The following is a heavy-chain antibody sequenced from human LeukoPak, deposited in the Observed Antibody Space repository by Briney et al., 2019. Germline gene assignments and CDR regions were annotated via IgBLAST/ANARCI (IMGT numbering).Heavy chain of an antibody. V-gene: IGHV3-21*01. Sequence: RGSLRLSCAASGFTFSSYSMNWVRQAPGKGLEWVSSISSSSSYIYYADSVKGRFTISRDNAKNSPYLQMNSLRAEDTAVYYCARERAVTTGIRSYYYYYMDVWGKGTTVTVSS. J-gene: IGHJ6*03. D-gene: IGHD4-11*01. CDR2: ISSSSSYI. CDR3: ARERAVTTGIRSYYYYYMDV. CDR1: GFTFSSYS.